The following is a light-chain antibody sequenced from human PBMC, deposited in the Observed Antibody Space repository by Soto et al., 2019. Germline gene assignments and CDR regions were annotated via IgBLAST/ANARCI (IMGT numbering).Light chain of an antibody. CDR3: EQRGNXMFT. V-gene: IGKV3-11*01. J-gene: IGKJ4*01. CDR2: DAS. Sequence: EIVLTQAPATLSLSPGERATLSFRASQSVGSSLAWYQQKPGQAPRLLIYDASNRAAGIPARFSGSGSGTDFTLTISSLEPEDFAVYYCEQRGNXMFTFGVGTKV. CDR1: QSVGSS.